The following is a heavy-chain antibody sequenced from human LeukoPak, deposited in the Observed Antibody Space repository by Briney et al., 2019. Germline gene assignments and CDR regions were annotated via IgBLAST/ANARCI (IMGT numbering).Heavy chain of an antibody. J-gene: IGHJ4*02. CDR1: GGSISSYY. CDR3: ARRNCGGDCFPPEVYFDY. Sequence: PSETLSLTCTVSGGSISSYYWSWIRQPPGKGLEWIGYIYDSGSTNYNPSLKSRVTISVDTSKNQFSLKLSSVTAADTAVYYCARRNCGGDCFPPEVYFDYWGQGTLVTVPS. V-gene: IGHV4-59*08. CDR2: IYDSGST. D-gene: IGHD2-21*02.